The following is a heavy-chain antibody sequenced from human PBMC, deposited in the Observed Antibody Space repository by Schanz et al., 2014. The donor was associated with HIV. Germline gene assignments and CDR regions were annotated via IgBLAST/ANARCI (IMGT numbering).Heavy chain of an antibody. J-gene: IGHJ4*02. CDR1: GDSISSGGYY. Sequence: QVQLQESGPGLVKPSQTLSLTCTVSGDSISSGGYYWSWIRQHPGKGLEWIGYIYYSGSTYYNPSLKSRVTMSVDTSKNQFSLKLSSVTAADTAVYYCARDVPSGGFDYWGQGTLVTVSS. CDR2: IYYSGST. V-gene: IGHV4-31*03. D-gene: IGHD3-10*01. CDR3: ARDVPSGGFDY.